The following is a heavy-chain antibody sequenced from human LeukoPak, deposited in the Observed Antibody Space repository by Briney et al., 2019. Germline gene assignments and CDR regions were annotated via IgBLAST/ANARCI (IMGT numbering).Heavy chain of an antibody. CDR2: ITSGGDYI. CDR1: GFTFITFN. D-gene: IGHD3-9*01. Sequence: GGSLRLSCAASGFTFITFNMNWVRQAPGKGLEWVSSITSGGDYIYYADSVKGRFTTSRGNAKNSLSLQLNSLRVEDTAVYYCARGHYDVLAASYKWTPDYWGQGTLVTVSS. CDR3: ARGHYDVLAASYKWTPDY. J-gene: IGHJ4*02. V-gene: IGHV3-21*01.